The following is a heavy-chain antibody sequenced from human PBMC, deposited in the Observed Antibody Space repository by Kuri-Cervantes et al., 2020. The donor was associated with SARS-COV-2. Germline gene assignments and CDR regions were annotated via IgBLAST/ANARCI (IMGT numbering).Heavy chain of an antibody. D-gene: IGHD2-8*01. J-gene: IGHJ5*02. V-gene: IGHV3-7*03. CDR3: ARARGYCTNGVCYLWFDP. Sequence: GESLKISCAASRFTFSSYWMSWVRQAPGKGLEWVANIKQDGSEKYYVDSVKGRFTISRDNAKNSLYLQMNSLRAEDTAVYYCARARGYCTNGVCYLWFDPWGQGTLVTVSS. CDR2: IKQDGSEK. CDR1: RFTFSSYW.